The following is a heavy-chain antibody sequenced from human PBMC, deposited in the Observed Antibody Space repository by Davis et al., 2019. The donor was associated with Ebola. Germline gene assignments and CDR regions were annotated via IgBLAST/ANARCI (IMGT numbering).Heavy chain of an antibody. CDR2: IYSSGRT. CDR1: GGSIGTYA. CDR3: GRDYWGSVDY. V-gene: IGHV4-59*13. D-gene: IGHD7-27*01. J-gene: IGHJ4*02. Sequence: MPSETLSLTCTVSGGSIGTYAWSWIRQPPGKGLAWIGSIYSSGRTVYNPSLKSRLTMSVDTSKNQFSLKLSSVTAADTAVYYCGRDYWGSVDYWGQGNLVTVSS.